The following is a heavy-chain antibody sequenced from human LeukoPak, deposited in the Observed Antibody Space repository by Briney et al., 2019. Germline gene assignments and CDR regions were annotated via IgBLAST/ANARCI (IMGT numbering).Heavy chain of an antibody. CDR2: INPNSGGT. D-gene: IGHD1-26*01. CDR1: GYTFTGYY. CDR3: ARDLRLTSGSSGFDR. V-gene: IGHV1-2*02. J-gene: IGHJ5*02. Sequence: ASVKVSCKASGYTFTGYYMHWVRQAPGQGLEWMGWINPNSGGTNYAQKFQGRVTMTRDTSISTAYMELSRLTSDDTAVYYCARDLRLTSGSSGFDRWGQGTLVTVSS.